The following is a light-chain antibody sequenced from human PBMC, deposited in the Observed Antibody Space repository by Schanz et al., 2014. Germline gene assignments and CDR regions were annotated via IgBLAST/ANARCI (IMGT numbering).Light chain of an antibody. J-gene: IGLJ3*02. CDR2: GNS. V-gene: IGLV1-40*01. CDR1: STNIGAGYD. CDR3: AAWDDSLNGPV. Sequence: QSVLTQPPSVSGAPGQGVTISCTGGSTNIGAGYDVHWYQQLPGTAPKLLIYGNSNRPSGVPDRFSGSKSGTSASLAISGLQSEDEADYYCAAWDDSLNGPVFGGGTKLTVL.